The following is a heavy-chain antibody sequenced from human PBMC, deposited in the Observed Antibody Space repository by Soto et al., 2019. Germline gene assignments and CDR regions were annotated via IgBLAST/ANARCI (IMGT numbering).Heavy chain of an antibody. Sequence: GRYLKISSVDYKLTFDRTRMSWVRKAPGKGLEWVANIKQEGSEKYYVDSVKGRFTISRDNAKNSLFLQMNSLRAEDTALYYCARRYCSGASCYFDDWGQGT. V-gene: IGHV3-7*01. CDR1: KLTFDRTR. CDR3: ARRYCSGASCYFDD. CDR2: IKQEGSEK. D-gene: IGHD2-15*01. J-gene: IGHJ4*02.